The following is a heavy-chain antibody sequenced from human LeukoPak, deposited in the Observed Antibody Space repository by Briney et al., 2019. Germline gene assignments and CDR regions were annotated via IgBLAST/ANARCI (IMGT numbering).Heavy chain of an antibody. V-gene: IGHV4-31*03. Sequence: SETLSLTCTVSGGSISSGGYYWSWIRQHPGKGLEWIGYIYYSGSTYYNPSLKSRVTISVDTSKNQFSLKLSSVTAADTAVYYCARGRITIFGVVIIRGGFDPWGQGTLVTVSS. J-gene: IGHJ5*02. D-gene: IGHD3-3*01. CDR1: GGSISSGGYY. CDR3: ARGRITIFGVVIIRGGFDP. CDR2: IYYSGST.